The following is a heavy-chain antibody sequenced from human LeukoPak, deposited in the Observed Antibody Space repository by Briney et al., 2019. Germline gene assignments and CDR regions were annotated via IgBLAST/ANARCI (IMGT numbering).Heavy chain of an antibody. Sequence: SETLSLTCAVYGGSFSGYYWSWIRQPPGKGLEWIGEINHSGSTNYNPSLKSRVTISVDTSKNQFSLKLSSVTAADTAVYYCAREGGNGHYDSSGYYYNDYWGQGTLVTVSS. V-gene: IGHV4-34*01. D-gene: IGHD3-22*01. CDR3: AREGGNGHYDSSGYYYNDY. J-gene: IGHJ4*02. CDR1: GGSFSGYY. CDR2: INHSGST.